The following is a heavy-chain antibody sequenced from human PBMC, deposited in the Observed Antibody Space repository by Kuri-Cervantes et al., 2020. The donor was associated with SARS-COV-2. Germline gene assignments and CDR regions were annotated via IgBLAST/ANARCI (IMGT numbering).Heavy chain of an antibody. V-gene: IGHV4-30-4*01. CDR2: IYYSGST. CDR1: GGSISSADYY. J-gene: IGHJ6*01. Sequence: LRLSCTVSGGSISSADYYWSWIRQPPGKGLEWIGHIYYSGSTYYNPSLKSRITISVDTSKNQFSLKLSSVTAADTAVYYCASCPGGLPYYYYGMDVWGQGTTVTVSS. D-gene: IGHD5-18*01. CDR3: ASCPGGLPYYYYGMDV.